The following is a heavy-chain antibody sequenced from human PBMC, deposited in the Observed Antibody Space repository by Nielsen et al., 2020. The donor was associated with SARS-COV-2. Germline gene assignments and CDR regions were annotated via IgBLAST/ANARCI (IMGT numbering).Heavy chain of an antibody. CDR1: GFTFSDYY. D-gene: IGHD5-18*01. V-gene: IGHV3-11*05. Sequence: GESLKISCAASGFTFSDYYMSWIRQAPGKGLEWVSYISSSSSYTNYADSVKGRFTISRDNAKNSLYLQMNSLRAEDTAVYYCARGTYLNTAIWEEYYFDYWGQGTLVTVSS. CDR2: ISSSSSYT. CDR3: ARGTYLNTAIWEEYYFDY. J-gene: IGHJ4*02.